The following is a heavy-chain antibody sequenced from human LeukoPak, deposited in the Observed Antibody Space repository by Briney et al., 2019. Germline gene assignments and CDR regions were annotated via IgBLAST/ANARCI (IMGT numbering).Heavy chain of an antibody. Sequence: SETLSLTCAVSGYSISSGYYWGWIRQPPGKGLEWIGSIYHSGSTYYNLSLKSRVTISVDTSKNQFSLKLSSVTAADTAVYYCARTSYYYDSSGYSHFDYWGQGTLVTVSS. J-gene: IGHJ4*02. CDR1: GYSISSGYY. V-gene: IGHV4-38-2*01. CDR3: ARTSYYYDSSGYSHFDY. CDR2: IYHSGST. D-gene: IGHD3-22*01.